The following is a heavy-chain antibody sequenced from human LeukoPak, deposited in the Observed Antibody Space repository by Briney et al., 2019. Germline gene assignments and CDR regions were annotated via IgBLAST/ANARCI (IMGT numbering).Heavy chain of an antibody. CDR3: ARTFSSPPYATFDI. CDR2: IYYSGST. Sequence: PSETLSLTCTVSGDSISSRDYYWGWIRQPPGEGLEWIGNIYYSGSTYYNPSLKSRVTISVDTSKNQFSLKLSSVTAADTAVYYCARTFSSPPYATFDIWGQGTMVTVSS. J-gene: IGHJ3*02. V-gene: IGHV4-39*01. CDR1: GDSISSRDYY. D-gene: IGHD6-13*01.